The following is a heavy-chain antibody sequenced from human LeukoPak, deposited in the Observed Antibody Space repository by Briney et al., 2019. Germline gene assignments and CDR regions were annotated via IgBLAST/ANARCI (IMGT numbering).Heavy chain of an antibody. CDR2: INHSGST. J-gene: IGHJ3*02. V-gene: IGHV4-34*01. Sequence: SETLSLTCAVYGGSFSGYYWSWIRQPPGKGLEWIGEINHSGSTNYNPSLKSRVTISVDTSKNQFSLKLSSVTAADTAVYYCARYYYDSSGLDPYVAFDIWGQGTMVTVSS. CDR1: GGSFSGYY. D-gene: IGHD3-22*01. CDR3: ARYYYDSSGLDPYVAFDI.